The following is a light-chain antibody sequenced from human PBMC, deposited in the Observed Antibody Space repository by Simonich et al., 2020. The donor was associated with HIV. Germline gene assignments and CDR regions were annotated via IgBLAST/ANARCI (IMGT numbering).Light chain of an antibody. CDR3: QSADSSGSYPV. CDR2: KDS. Sequence: SYELTQPPSVSVSPGQMARITCSGDALPMHYVNWYQQKSGQAPVLVIYKDSERPSGIPNRFSGSRSGKTVPLTLSGVQAEDEADYYCQSADSSGSYPVFGGGTKLTVL. CDR1: ALPMHY. J-gene: IGLJ2*01. V-gene: IGLV3-25*03.